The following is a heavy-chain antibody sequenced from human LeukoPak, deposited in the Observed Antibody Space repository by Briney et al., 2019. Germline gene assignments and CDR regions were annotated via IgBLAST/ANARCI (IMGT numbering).Heavy chain of an antibody. CDR2: ISSSGSTI. D-gene: IGHD2-21*02. V-gene: IGHV3-48*03. CDR3: ARDDAYCGGDCYPDYYYGMDV. J-gene: IGHJ6*02. Sequence: GGSLRLSCAASGFTFSSYEMNWVRQAPGKGLEWVSYISSSGSTIYYADSVKGRFTISRDNAKNSLYLQMNSLRAEDTDVYYCARDDAYCGGDCYPDYYYGMDVWGQGTTVTVSS. CDR1: GFTFSSYE.